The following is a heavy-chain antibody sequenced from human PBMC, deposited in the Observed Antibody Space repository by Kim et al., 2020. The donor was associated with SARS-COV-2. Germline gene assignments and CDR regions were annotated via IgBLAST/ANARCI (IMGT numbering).Heavy chain of an antibody. Sequence: GGSLRLSCAASGFTFSSYGMHWVRQAPGKGLEWVAVIWYDGSNKYYADSVKGRFTISRDNSKNTLYLQMNSLRAEDTAVYYCAKYSSWPDYYYYYYGMDVWGQGTTVTVSS. CDR2: IWYDGSNK. V-gene: IGHV3-33*06. CDR3: AKYSSWPDYYYYYYGMDV. D-gene: IGHD6-6*01. J-gene: IGHJ6*02. CDR1: GFTFSSYG.